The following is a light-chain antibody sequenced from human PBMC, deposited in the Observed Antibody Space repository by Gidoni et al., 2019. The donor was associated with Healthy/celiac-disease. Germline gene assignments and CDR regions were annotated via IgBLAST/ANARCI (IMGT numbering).Light chain of an antibody. CDR1: PSISSY. V-gene: IGKV1-39*01. J-gene: IGKJ1*01. CDR3: QQSYSTPPT. Sequence: DIQMTQDPSSLSASVGDRVTITCRASPSISSYLNWYQQKPGKAPKLLIYAASSLQSGVPSRFSGSGSGTDFTLTISSLQPEDFATYYCQQSYSTPPTFGQGTKVEIK. CDR2: AAS.